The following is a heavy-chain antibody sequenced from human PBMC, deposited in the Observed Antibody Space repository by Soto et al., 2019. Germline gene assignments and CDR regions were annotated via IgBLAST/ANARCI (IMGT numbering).Heavy chain of an antibody. CDR3: TRHRIIWANHMTAAVRNDGFDI. D-gene: IGHD2-21*02. CDR1: GFAFSDSA. V-gene: IGHV3-73*01. Sequence: EVQLVESGGGLVQPGGSLKLSCVASGFAFSDSAIHWVRQSSGKGLEWVGRIKDKGNNYAIAYAASVTGRFTVSRDDSKNTPYLQINSLKIEDTAIYFCTRHRIIWANHMTAAVRNDGFDIWGQGTMVTVSS. J-gene: IGHJ3*02. CDR2: IKDKGNNYAI.